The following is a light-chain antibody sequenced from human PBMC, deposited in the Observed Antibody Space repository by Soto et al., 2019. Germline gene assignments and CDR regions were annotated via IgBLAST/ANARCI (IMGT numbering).Light chain of an antibody. CDR2: GAS. V-gene: IGKV3-15*01. J-gene: IGKJ4*01. CDR1: QSISSN. CDR3: QQYHEWPLT. Sequence: EIVMTQSPGTLSVSPGERATLSCRTSQSISSNLAWYQQKPGQAPRLLIYGASTRATGFPVRFTGSGSGTEFTLTISSLQSEDFVVYYCQQYHEWPLTFGGGTKVDIK.